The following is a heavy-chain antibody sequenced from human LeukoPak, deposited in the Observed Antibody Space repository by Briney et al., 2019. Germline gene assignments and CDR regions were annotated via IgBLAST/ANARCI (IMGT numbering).Heavy chain of an antibody. D-gene: IGHD1-1*01. Sequence: PGGSPRLSCAASGFTFSIYGMSWVRHAPGKGLEWVSAISGSGGGTYCAESVKGRFTVSRDNSKNTLFLQMNSLRAEDTAIYYCAKDLRWELDYWGQGTLVTVSS. V-gene: IGHV3-23*01. CDR3: AKDLRWELDY. CDR2: ISGSGGGT. J-gene: IGHJ4*02. CDR1: GFTFSIYG.